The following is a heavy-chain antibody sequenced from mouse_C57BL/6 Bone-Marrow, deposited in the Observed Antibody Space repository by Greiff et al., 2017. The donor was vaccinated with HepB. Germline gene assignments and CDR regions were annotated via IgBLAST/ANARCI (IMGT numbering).Heavy chain of an antibody. J-gene: IGHJ4*01. D-gene: IGHD1-1*01. V-gene: IGHV1-75*01. CDR3: ARRGHPTVVAGAMDY. CDR1: GYTFTDYY. Sequence: QVQLQQSGPELVKPVASVKISCKASGYTFTDYYINWVKQRPGQGLEWIGWIFPGSGSTYYNEKFKGKATLTVDKSSSTAYMLLSSLTSEDSAVYFCARRGHPTVVAGAMDYWGQGTSVTVSS. CDR2: IFPGSGST.